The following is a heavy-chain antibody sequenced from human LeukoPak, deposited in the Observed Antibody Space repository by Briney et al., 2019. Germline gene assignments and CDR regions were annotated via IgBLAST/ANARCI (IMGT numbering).Heavy chain of an antibody. D-gene: IGHD3-22*01. V-gene: IGHV3-30*18. CDR2: ISYDGSNK. Sequence: GRSLRLSCAASGFTFSSYGMHWVRQAPGKGLEWVAVISYDGSNKYYAASVKGRFTISRDNSKNTLYLQMNSLRAEDTAVYYCAKGGTYYYDSSGYSLLDYWGQGTLVTVSS. CDR3: AKGGTYYYDSSGYSLLDY. CDR1: GFTFSSYG. J-gene: IGHJ4*02.